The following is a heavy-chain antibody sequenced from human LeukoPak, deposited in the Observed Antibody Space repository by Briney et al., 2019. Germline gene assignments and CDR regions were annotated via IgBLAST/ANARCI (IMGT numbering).Heavy chain of an antibody. CDR1: GYTFTSYG. J-gene: IGHJ6*03. V-gene: IGHV1-18*01. CDR2: ISAYNGNT. CDR3: ARVSIPYYDFWSGYYYYYYYYMDV. D-gene: IGHD3-3*01. Sequence: GASVKVSCKASGYTFTSYGISWVRQAPGQGLEWMGWISAYNGNTNYAQKLQGRITMTTDTSTSTAYMELRSLRSDDTAVYYCARVSIPYYDFWSGYYYYYYYYMDVWGKGTTVTVSS.